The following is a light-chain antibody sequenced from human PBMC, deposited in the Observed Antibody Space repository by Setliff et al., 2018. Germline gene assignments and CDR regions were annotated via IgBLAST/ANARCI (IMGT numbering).Light chain of an antibody. Sequence: QSALTQPPSVSGSPGQSVTISCTGTYSDIGGHDRVSWYQQPPGAAPKLIIYEVFHRPSGVPVRFSGSKSGTTASLTISGLQAEDEADYYCSSYTSSSTRVFGTGTKVTVL. CDR1: YSDIGGHDR. CDR2: EVF. V-gene: IGLV2-18*02. J-gene: IGLJ1*01. CDR3: SSYTSSSTRV.